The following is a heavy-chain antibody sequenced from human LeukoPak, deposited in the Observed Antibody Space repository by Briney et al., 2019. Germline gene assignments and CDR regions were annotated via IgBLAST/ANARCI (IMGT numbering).Heavy chain of an antibody. CDR3: ARGGGRTPDY. D-gene: IGHD1-26*01. Sequence: GGSLRLSCAASGFTFSSYWMGWVRQVPGKGLEWVANIKQDGSDKYYVDSVKGRFTISRDNAKNSLFLQINSLRAEDTAVYYCARGGGRTPDYWGQGTLVTVSS. V-gene: IGHV3-7*01. CDR1: GFTFSSYW. CDR2: IKQDGSDK. J-gene: IGHJ4*02.